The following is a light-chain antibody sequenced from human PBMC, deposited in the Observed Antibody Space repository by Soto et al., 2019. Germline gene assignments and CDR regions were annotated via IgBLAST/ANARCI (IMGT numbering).Light chain of an antibody. Sequence: EVVLTQSPDTLSLSPGERATLSCRASQSVSSFLAWYQQRPGQAPRLLIYGASTRATGIPARFSGSGSGTEFTLTISSLQSEDFAVYYCQQYNSWPLTFGQGTKVDIK. CDR2: GAS. J-gene: IGKJ1*01. CDR1: QSVSSF. CDR3: QQYNSWPLT. V-gene: IGKV3-15*01.